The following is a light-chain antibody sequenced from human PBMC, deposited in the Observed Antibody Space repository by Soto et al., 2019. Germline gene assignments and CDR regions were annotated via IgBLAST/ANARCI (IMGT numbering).Light chain of an antibody. J-gene: IGLJ2*01. V-gene: IGLV1-44*01. Sequence: QSVLTQPPSASGTPGQRVTISCSGSSSNIGSNTVNWYQQLPGTAPKLLIYSNNQRPSGVPDRFSGSKSGTSASLAISGLQSGDEAYYYCAAWDDSLNGPVFGGGTQLTVL. CDR2: SNN. CDR1: SSNIGSNT. CDR3: AAWDDSLNGPV.